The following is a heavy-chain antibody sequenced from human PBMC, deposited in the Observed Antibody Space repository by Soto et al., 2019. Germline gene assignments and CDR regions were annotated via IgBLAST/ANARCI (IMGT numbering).Heavy chain of an antibody. V-gene: IGHV3-23*01. CDR2: ISGSGGST. J-gene: IGHJ4*02. Sequence: HPGGSLRLSCAASGFTFSSYAMSWVRQAPGKGLEWVSAISGSGGSTYYADSVKGRLTISRDNSKNTLYLQMNSLRAEDTAVYYCAKDRRYCSGGSCSLLGYYFDYWGQGTLVTVSS. D-gene: IGHD2-15*01. CDR3: AKDRRYCSGGSCSLLGYYFDY. CDR1: GFTFSSYA.